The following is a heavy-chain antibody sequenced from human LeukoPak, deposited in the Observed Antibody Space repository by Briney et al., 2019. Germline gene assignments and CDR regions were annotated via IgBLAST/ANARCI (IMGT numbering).Heavy chain of an antibody. Sequence: GGSLRLSCAASGFTFSSYWMRWVRQAPGKGLVWVSCINTDGRVTRYADSVKGRFTISRDNARNTLYLQMNSLRAEDTAVYYCATAGGGGMAFDPWGQGTLVTVSS. D-gene: IGHD2-15*01. CDR1: GFTFSSYW. V-gene: IGHV3-74*01. J-gene: IGHJ5*02. CDR2: INTDGRVT. CDR3: ATAGGGGMAFDP.